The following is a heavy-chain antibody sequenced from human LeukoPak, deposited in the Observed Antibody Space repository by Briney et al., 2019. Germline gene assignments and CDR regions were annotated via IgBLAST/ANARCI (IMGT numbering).Heavy chain of an antibody. D-gene: IGHD3-22*01. CDR3: ARHRYYYDSPLDY. V-gene: IGHV4-39*01. J-gene: IGHJ4*02. CDR2: IYYSGST. CDR1: GGSISSSSYN. Sequence: PSETLSLTCTVSGGSISSSSYNWGWIRQPPGKGLEWIGSIYYSGSTYYNPSLKSRVTISVDTSKNQFSLKLSSVTAADTAVYYCARHRYYYDSPLDYWGQGTLATVSS.